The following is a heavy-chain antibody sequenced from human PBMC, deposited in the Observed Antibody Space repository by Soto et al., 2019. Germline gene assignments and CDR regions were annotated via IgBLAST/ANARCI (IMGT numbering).Heavy chain of an antibody. Sequence: AAVKVSCKASGYSFTAYCVHWVRQAPGQGLEWMGWINPNSGDTNYAQRFQGRVAMTTDTSTNTAYMELNSLKSDDTALYFCALSRGTYSDFDYWGQGTQVTVSS. CDR1: GYSFTAYC. V-gene: IGHV1-2*02. CDR2: INPNSGDT. D-gene: IGHD1-26*01. J-gene: IGHJ4*03. CDR3: ALSRGTYSDFDY.